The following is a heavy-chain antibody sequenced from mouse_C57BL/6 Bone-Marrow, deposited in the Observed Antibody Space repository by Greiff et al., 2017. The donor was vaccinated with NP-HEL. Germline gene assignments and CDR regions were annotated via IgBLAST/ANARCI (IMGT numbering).Heavy chain of an antibody. V-gene: IGHV5-6*01. J-gene: IGHJ4*01. Sequence: EVKLVESGGDLVKPGGSLKLSCAASGFTFSSYGMSWVRQTPDKRLEWVATISSGGSYTYYPDSVKGRVTISRDNAKNTLYLQMSSLKSEDTAMYYGAYAMDYWGQGTSVTVSS. CDR1: GFTFSSYG. CDR2: ISSGGSYT. CDR3: AYAMDY.